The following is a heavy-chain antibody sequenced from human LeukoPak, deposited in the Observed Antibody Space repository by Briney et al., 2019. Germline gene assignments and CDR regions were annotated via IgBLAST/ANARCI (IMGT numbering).Heavy chain of an antibody. J-gene: IGHJ3*02. CDR2: IYHSGST. V-gene: IGHV4-30-2*01. CDR3: ARGGYYYDSSGHAFDI. CDR1: VGSISSGGYS. D-gene: IGHD3-22*01. Sequence: PSETLTLTCAVSVGSISSGGYSWSWIRQPPGKGLVWIGYIYHSGSTYYNPSLKSRVTISVDRSKNQFSLKLSSVTAADTAVYYCARGGYYYDSSGHAFDIWGQGTMVTVSS.